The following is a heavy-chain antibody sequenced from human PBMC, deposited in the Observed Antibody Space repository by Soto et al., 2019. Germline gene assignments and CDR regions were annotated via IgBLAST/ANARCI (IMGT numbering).Heavy chain of an antibody. V-gene: IGHV3-53*01. CDR1: VVTFSNY. J-gene: IGHJ4*02. CDR3: ARDDFWSGHGFDY. D-gene: IGHD3-3*01. Sequence: GWALDLACAASVVTFSNYVIWVRHAPGKGLDWVSVIYSGGSTYYADSVKGRFTISRDNSKNTVYLQMNSLRAEDTAVYYCARDDFWSGHGFDYWGQGTLVTVSS. CDR2: IYSGGST.